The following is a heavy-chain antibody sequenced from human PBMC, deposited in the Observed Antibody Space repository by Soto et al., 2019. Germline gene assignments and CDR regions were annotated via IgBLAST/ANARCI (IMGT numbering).Heavy chain of an antibody. CDR2: IYYSGTT. Sequence: SPTLSLTYTVSGGSISSGDYYWSRIRQPPGTGLEWIGYIYYSGTTYYNPSLKSRVTISVDTSKNQFSLKVSSVTAADTAVYYCARALIQLWPHYYYGMDVWGQGTTVT. CDR3: ARALIQLWPHYYYGMDV. J-gene: IGHJ6*02. V-gene: IGHV4-30-4*01. D-gene: IGHD5-18*01. CDR1: GGSISSGDYY.